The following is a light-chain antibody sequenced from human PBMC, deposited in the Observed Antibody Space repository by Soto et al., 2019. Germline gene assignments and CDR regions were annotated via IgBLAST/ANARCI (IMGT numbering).Light chain of an antibody. J-gene: IGLJ2*01. CDR3: QAWDSSTVV. V-gene: IGLV3-1*01. Sequence: SYELTQSPSVSVSPGQTASITCSGDKLGDKYACWYQQKPGQSPVLVIYQDSKRPSGIPERFSGSHSGNTATLTISGTQARDEADYYCQAWDSSTVVFGGGTKLTVL. CDR1: KLGDKY. CDR2: QDS.